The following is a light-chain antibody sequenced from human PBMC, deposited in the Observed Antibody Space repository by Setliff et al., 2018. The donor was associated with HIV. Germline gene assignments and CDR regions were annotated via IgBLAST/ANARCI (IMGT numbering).Light chain of an antibody. CDR3: CSYADSYKV. Sequence: QSVLTQPRSVSGSPGQSVTISCTGTSSDVGGYNYVSWYQQHPGKAPKLMTYDVSKRPSGVPDRFSGSKSGYTASLTISGLQAEDEADYYCCSYADSYKVFGTGTKVTVL. CDR2: DVS. CDR1: SSDVGGYNY. V-gene: IGLV2-11*01. J-gene: IGLJ1*01.